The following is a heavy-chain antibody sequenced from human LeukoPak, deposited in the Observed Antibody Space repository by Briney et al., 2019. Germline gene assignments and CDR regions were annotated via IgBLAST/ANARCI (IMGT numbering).Heavy chain of an antibody. J-gene: IGHJ6*03. CDR2: IYYSGST. Sequence: SETLSLTCTVSGGSISSGGYYWSWIRQHPGKGLEWIGYIYYSGSTYYNPSLKSRVTISVDTSKNQFSLKLSSVTAADTAVYYCARVVVVPAIAGYYYYYMDVWGKGTTVTVSS. CDR3: ARVVVVPAIAGYYYYYMDV. CDR1: GGSISSGGYY. D-gene: IGHD2-2*01. V-gene: IGHV4-31*03.